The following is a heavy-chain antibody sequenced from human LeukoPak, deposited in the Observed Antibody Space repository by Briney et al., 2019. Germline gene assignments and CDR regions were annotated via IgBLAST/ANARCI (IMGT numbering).Heavy chain of an antibody. CDR1: GVSFSGYY. CDR2: INHSGST. CDR3: ARRTVVVPAALDY. D-gene: IGHD2-2*01. V-gene: IGHV4-34*01. Sequence: PSETLSLTCAVYGVSFSGYYWSWVRQPPGKGLEWVGEINHSGSTNYNPSLKSRGAITVNTTKNQFSLKLNSVTAADTAVYYCARRTVVVPAALDYWGQGTLVTVSS. J-gene: IGHJ4*02.